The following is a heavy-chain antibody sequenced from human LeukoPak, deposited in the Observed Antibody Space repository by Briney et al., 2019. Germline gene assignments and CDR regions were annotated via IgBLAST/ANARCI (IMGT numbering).Heavy chain of an antibody. V-gene: IGHV1-69*13. J-gene: IGHJ4*02. CDR3: ARVMEQHLGFDY. D-gene: IGHD6-13*01. CDR2: IIPIFGTA. Sequence: ASVKVSCKASGGTFSSYAISWVRQAPGQGLEWMGGIIPIFGTANYAQKFQGRVTTTADESTSTAYMELSSLRSEDTAVYYCARVMEQHLGFDYWGQGTLVTVSS. CDR1: GGTFSSYA.